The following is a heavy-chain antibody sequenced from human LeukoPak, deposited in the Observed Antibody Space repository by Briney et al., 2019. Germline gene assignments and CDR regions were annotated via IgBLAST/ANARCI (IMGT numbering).Heavy chain of an antibody. V-gene: IGHV1-8*01. D-gene: IGHD4-17*01. CDR2: MSPNSGNT. CDR1: GYTFTSYD. Sequence: GASVKVSCKASGYTFTSYDINWVRQATGQGLEWMGWMSPNSGNTGYAQKFQGRVTMTRNTSISTAYMELSSLRSEDTAVYYCARVGGDTVTNRYWGQGTLVTVSS. CDR3: ARVGGDTVTNRY. J-gene: IGHJ4*02.